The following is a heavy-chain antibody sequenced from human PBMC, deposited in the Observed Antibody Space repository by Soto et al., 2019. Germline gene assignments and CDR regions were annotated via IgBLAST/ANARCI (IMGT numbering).Heavy chain of an antibody. V-gene: IGHV3-9*01. CDR3: VKEYHAVSGGLGGLHAFDF. J-gene: IGHJ3*01. CDR2: ISWNSDYI. D-gene: IGHD1-26*01. CDR1: GFTFDDYA. Sequence: EVQLVESGGGLVQPGRSLRLSCAASGFTFDDYAMHWVRQPPGKGLEWVSRISWNSDYIAYGDSVKGRFTVSRDNAKNSLFLQMDSLRAEDTALYYCVKEYHAVSGGLGGLHAFDFWGQGTVVNVSS.